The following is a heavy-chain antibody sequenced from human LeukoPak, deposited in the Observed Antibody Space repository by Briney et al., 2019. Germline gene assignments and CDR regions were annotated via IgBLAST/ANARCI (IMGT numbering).Heavy chain of an antibody. V-gene: IGHV3-30-3*01. CDR3: AKDRVYSSSIPSAFDI. J-gene: IGHJ3*02. D-gene: IGHD6-6*01. CDR1: GFTFSSYA. Sequence: GGSLRLSCAASGFTFSSYAMHWVRQAPGKGLEWVAVISYDGSNKYYADSVKGRFTISRDNSKNTLYLQMNSLRAEDTAVYYCAKDRVYSSSIPSAFDIWGQGTMVTVSS. CDR2: ISYDGSNK.